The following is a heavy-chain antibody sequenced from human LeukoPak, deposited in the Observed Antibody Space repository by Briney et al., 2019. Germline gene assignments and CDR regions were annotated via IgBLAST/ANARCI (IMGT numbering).Heavy chain of an antibody. CDR2: IYYSGDT. V-gene: IGHV4-39*01. D-gene: IGHD6-13*01. Sequence: SETLSLTCTVSGGSISSNDYHWGWIRQPPGKGLEWIGSIYYSGDTYYNPSVKSRMTISVDTSKMQFSLRLTSVTAADTAVYYCARSASSLNWFDPWGQGTLVTVSS. J-gene: IGHJ5*02. CDR3: ARSASSLNWFDP. CDR1: GGSISSNDYH.